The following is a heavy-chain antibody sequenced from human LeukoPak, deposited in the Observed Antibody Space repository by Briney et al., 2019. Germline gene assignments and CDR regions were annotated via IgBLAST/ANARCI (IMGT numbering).Heavy chain of an antibody. D-gene: IGHD3-10*01. CDR1: GFTFSNAW. Sequence: GGSLRLSCAASGFTFSNAWMSWVRQAPGKGLEWVGRIKSKTDGGTTDYAAPVKGRFTISRDDSKNTLYLQMNSLKTEDTAVYYCTTVNDLYYSGSGSRMPWGQGTLVTVSS. CDR3: TTVNDLYYSGSGSRMP. J-gene: IGHJ5*02. CDR2: IKSKTDGGTT. V-gene: IGHV3-15*01.